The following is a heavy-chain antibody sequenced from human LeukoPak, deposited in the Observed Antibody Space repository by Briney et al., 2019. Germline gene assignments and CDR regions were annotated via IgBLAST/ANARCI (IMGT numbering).Heavy chain of an antibody. CDR1: GFTFSSYA. J-gene: IGHJ4*02. CDR2: ISYDGSNK. CDR3: KVAAIDFDY. V-gene: IGHV3-30-3*01. D-gene: IGHD2-15*01. Sequence: PGGSLRLSCAASGFTFSSYAMHWVRQAPGKGLEWVAVISYDGSNKYYEDSGKGHLTISRENSKNTQKLQMNSLRAEDTAVYYCKVAAIDFDYWGQGTLVTVSS.